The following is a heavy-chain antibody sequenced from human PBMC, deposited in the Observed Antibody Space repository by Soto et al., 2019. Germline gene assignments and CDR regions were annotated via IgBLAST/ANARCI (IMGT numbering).Heavy chain of an antibody. CDR3: AAGRTGGSYYGMDV. Sequence: SVKVSCKASGFTFSDSAVQWVRQARGQGLEWIGWIVAGSGNTNYAQKFQERVTITRDMSTSTAYMEVRSLRSEDTAVYYCAAGRTGGSYYGMDVWGQGTTVTVSS. V-gene: IGHV1-58*01. CDR2: IVAGSGNT. D-gene: IGHD2-2*01. J-gene: IGHJ6*02. CDR1: GFTFSDSA.